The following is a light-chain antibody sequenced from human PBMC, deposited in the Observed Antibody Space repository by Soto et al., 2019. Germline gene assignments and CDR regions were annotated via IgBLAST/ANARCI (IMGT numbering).Light chain of an antibody. CDR1: KLGDRH. CDR2: QDA. CDR3: QAWDNSVV. Sequence: SYELSQPPSVSVSPGQTASITCSGDKLGDRHVSWYQHRPGQSPLLVIYQDAKRPSGIPERFSGSNFGNTATLTISGTQATDEADYYCQAWDNSVVFGGGTKVTVL. J-gene: IGLJ2*01. V-gene: IGLV3-1*01.